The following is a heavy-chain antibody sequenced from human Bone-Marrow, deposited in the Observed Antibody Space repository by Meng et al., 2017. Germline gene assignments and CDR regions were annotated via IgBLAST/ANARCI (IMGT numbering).Heavy chain of an antibody. CDR3: ARDSDLFDY. V-gene: IGHV3-30*01. Sequence: QGRLVESGGGVVQPGRSLRLSCAASGFTFSSYAMLWVRQAPGKGLEWVAVISYDGSNKYYADSVKGRFTISRDNSKNTLYLQMNSLRAEDTAVYYCARDSDLFDYWGQGTLVTVSS. CDR1: GFTFSSYA. J-gene: IGHJ4*02. CDR2: ISYDGSNK.